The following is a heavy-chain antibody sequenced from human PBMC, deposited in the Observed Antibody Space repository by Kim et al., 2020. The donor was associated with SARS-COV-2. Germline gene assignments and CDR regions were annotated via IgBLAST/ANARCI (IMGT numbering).Heavy chain of an antibody. V-gene: IGHV3-30*04. CDR3: PVYYYGSGLDY. J-gene: IGHJ4*02. D-gene: IGHD3-10*01. Sequence: GGSLRLSCAASGFTFSSYAMHWVRQAPGKGLEWVAVISYDGSNKYYADSVKGRFTISRDNSKNTLYLQMNSLRAEDTAVYYCPVYYYGSGLDYWGQGTLVTVSS. CDR2: ISYDGSNK. CDR1: GFTFSSYA.